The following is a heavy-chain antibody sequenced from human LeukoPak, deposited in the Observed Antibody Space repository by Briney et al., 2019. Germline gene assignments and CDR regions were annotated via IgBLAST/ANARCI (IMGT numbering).Heavy chain of an antibody. CDR2: IYYSGST. J-gene: IGHJ4*01. CDR1: GGSISSYY. CDR3: ASLDYSNYMGY. V-gene: IGHV4-59*08. Sequence: SETLSLTCTVSGGSISSYYWSWIRQPPGKGLEWIGYIYYSGSTNYNPSLKSRVTISVDTSKNQFSLKLSSVTAADTAVYYCASLDYSNYMGYWGQGTLVTVFS. D-gene: IGHD4-11*01.